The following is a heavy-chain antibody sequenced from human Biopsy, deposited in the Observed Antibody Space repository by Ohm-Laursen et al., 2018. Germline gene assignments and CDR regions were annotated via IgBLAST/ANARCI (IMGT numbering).Heavy chain of an antibody. CDR1: GFTFSNHG. CDR3: ARDSTINTVTAADY. Sequence: SLRLSCTASGFTFSNHGTHWVRQAPGKGLEWLAGIWYDGSNKYYGDSVQGRFTISRDNSKNTVYLQMNSLRDDDTAIYYCARDSTINTVTAADYWGQGTLVTVSS. J-gene: IGHJ4*02. CDR2: IWYDGSNK. D-gene: IGHD2-21*02. V-gene: IGHV3-33*01.